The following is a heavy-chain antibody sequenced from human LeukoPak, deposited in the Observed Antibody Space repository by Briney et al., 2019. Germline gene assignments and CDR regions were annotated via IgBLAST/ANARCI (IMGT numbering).Heavy chain of an antibody. J-gene: IGHJ4*02. Sequence: GGSLTLSCAAYGFTFSSYSMNWVRQAPGKGLEWVSFISTSSSYIYYADSVKGRFTISRDNAKNTLYLQMNSLRVEDTAVYYCAREILAAGKTLTYWGQGSLITVSS. V-gene: IGHV3-21*01. CDR1: GFTFSSYS. CDR3: AREILAAGKTLTY. D-gene: IGHD6-13*01. CDR2: ISTSSSYI.